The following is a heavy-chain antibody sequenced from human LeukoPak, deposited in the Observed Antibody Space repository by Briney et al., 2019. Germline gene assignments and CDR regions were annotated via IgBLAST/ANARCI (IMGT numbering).Heavy chain of an antibody. J-gene: IGHJ3*02. CDR2: ISWNSGSI. CDR3: AKDIGAVAGYAFDI. D-gene: IGHD6-19*01. V-gene: IGHV3-9*01. Sequence: GRSLRLSCAASGFTFDDYARHWVRQAPGKGLEWVSGISWNSGSIGYADSVKGRFTISRDNAKNSLYLQMNSLRAGDTALYYCAKDIGAVAGYAFDIWGQGTMVTVSS. CDR1: GFTFDDYA.